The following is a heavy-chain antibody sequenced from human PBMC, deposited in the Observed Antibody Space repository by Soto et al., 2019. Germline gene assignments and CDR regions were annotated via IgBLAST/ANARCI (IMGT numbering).Heavy chain of an antibody. V-gene: IGHV1-3*04. CDR2: INTANGNT. D-gene: IGHD4-17*01. CDR3: ARAASAATTFYFDY. Sequence: ASVKVSCKASGYTFVSYAMHWVRQAPGQRLEWMGWINTANGNTKYSQKFQGRVTMTTDTSASTAYMELSSLRSEDTAVYYCARAASAATTFYFDYWGQGTLVTVSS. CDR1: GYTFVSYA. J-gene: IGHJ4*02.